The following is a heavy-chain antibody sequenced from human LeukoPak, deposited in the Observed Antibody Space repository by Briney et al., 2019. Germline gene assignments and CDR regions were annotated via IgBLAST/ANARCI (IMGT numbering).Heavy chain of an antibody. Sequence: ASVKVSCKASGYTFTSYGISWVRQAPGQGLEWMGWISPDNGNTNYAQKLQGRVTMTTDASTSTAYMELRSLRSDDTAVYYCARVRVGARAFDYWGQGTLVTVS. V-gene: IGHV1-18*01. D-gene: IGHD1-26*01. CDR2: ISPDNGNT. CDR1: GYTFTSYG. CDR3: ARVRVGARAFDY. J-gene: IGHJ4*02.